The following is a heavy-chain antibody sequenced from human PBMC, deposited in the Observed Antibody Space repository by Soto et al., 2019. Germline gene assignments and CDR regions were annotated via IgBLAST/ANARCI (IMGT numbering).Heavy chain of an antibody. CDR2: ISIDGSNR. CDR3: VKETTAAMTYFDY. D-gene: IGHD6-25*01. J-gene: IGHJ4*02. Sequence: GGSLRLSCAASGFTFSSFGMHWVRQAPGKGLDWLTVISIDGSNRYYADSVKGRFTISRDNSKNTVYLQMNSLRAEDTAVYYCVKETTAAMTYFDYWGQGALVTVSS. V-gene: IGHV3-30*18. CDR1: GFTFSSFG.